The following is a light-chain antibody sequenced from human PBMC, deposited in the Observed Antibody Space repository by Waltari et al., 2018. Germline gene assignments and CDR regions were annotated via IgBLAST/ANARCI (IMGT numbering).Light chain of an antibody. V-gene: IGKV1-39*01. Sequence: DIQMTQSPSYLSASVGDTVTITCRASQSINNYLTWYQQKPGKAHILLIYATYTLQSGVPSRFSGSGSGTDFTLTISNLQPEDFATYYCQQSYSLLRLTFGGGTKVDIK. CDR2: ATY. CDR3: QQSYSLLRLT. CDR1: QSINNY. J-gene: IGKJ4*01.